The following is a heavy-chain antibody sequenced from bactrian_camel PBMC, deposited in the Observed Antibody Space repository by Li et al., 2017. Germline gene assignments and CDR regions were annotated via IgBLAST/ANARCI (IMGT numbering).Heavy chain of an antibody. CDR3: AAGIPGANRCSDY. Sequence: QVQLVESGGGSVQAGGSLRLSCVASEYTVCGGWFRQAAGKEREVIATLNEFGGSLTYADSVKGRFTISQDNAKKTLFLQMNSLKAEDTAMYYCAAGIPGANRCSDYWGQGTQVTVS. CDR1: EYTVC. CDR2: LNEFGGSL. J-gene: IGHJ4*01. D-gene: IGHD3*01. V-gene: IGHV3S54*01.